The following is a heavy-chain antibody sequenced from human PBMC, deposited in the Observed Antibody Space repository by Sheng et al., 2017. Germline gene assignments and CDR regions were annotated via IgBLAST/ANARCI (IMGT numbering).Heavy chain of an antibody. CDR2: INHSGST. J-gene: IGHJ4*02. Sequence: QVQLQQWGAGLLKPSETLSLTCAVYGGSFSGYYWSWIRQPPGKGLEWIGEINHSGSTNYNPSLKSRVTISVDTSKNQFSLKLSSVTAADTAVYYCARGGYRYFDWLSSPYFDYWGQGTLVTVSS. CDR1: GGSFSGYY. D-gene: IGHD3-9*01. CDR3: ARGGYRYFDWLSSPYFDY. V-gene: IGHV4-34*01.